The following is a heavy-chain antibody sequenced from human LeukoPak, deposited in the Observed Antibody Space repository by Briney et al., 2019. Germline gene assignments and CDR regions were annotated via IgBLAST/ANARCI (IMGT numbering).Heavy chain of an antibody. J-gene: IGHJ4*02. V-gene: IGHV4-4*02. Sequence: SETLSLTCGVSGGSISSTNWWTWVRQPPGEGLEWIGEVHLSGRTNYNPSLESRVTMSVDMSENHISLKLTSVTAADTAVYYCAREGGPFRPLDYSGQGTLVTVSS. CDR2: VHLSGRT. D-gene: IGHD2/OR15-2a*01. CDR1: GGSISSTNW. CDR3: AREGGPFRPLDY.